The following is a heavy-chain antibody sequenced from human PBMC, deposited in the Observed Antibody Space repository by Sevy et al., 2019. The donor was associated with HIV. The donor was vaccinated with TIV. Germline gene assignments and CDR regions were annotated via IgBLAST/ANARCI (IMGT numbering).Heavy chain of an antibody. CDR3: ARPTPRIAPSSAAFFDY. CDR2: IKGRGGSA. D-gene: IGHD1-26*01. J-gene: IGHJ4*02. CDR1: GFTFSSFA. V-gene: IGHV3-23*01. Sequence: GGSLRLSCAASGFTFSSFAMSWVRHIPGKGLEWVSTIKGRGGSAYYADSVKGRFTLSRGNSNNTVFLEMNWVRVEDTAVYYCARPTPRIAPSSAAFFDYWGQGTLVTVSS.